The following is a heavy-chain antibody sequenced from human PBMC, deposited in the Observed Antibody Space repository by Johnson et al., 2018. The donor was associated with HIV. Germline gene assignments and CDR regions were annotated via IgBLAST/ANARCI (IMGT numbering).Heavy chain of an antibody. CDR3: ARDYREANAFDI. Sequence: MLLVVSGGGLVQPGGSLRLSCAASGFTVTSNFMTWVRQPPGKGLDWVSAVYSTFGTYYADSVRGRFTISTDNSKNTLYLQMNSLRAEDTAVYYCARDYREANAFDIWGQGTMVTVSS. J-gene: IGHJ3*02. V-gene: IGHV3-66*02. CDR1: GFTVTSNF. CDR2: VYSTFGT. D-gene: IGHD3-16*01.